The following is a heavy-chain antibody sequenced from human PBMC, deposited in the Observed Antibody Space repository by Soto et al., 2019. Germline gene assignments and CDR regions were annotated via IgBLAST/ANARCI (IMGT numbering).Heavy chain of an antibody. CDR3: GRAGRRDGNSSPGRFDT. CDR2: IYYDGTT. J-gene: IGHJ5*02. Sequence: SETLSLTCSVSRGSINSGDYFWSWIRQPPGKGLEWIAYIYYDGTTYYNPSLQSRGTISVDTSKNHFSLKVNSVTAADTAVYFCGRAGRRDGNSSPGRFDTWGQGILVTVSP. V-gene: IGHV4-30-4*01. CDR1: RGSINSGDYF. D-gene: IGHD2-15*01.